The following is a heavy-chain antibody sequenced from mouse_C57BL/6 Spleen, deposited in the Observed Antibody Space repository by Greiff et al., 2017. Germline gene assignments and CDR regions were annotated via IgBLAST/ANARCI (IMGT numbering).Heavy chain of an antibody. D-gene: IGHD1-1*01. CDR1: GYTFTSYW. CDR3: ARRGYYDGVDY. V-gene: IGHV1-64*01. J-gene: IGHJ2*01. Sequence: VLLQQPGAELVKPGASVKLSCKASGYTFTSYWMHWVKQRPGQGLEWIGMIHPNSGSTNYYEKFKSKATLTVDKSTSTAYMQLSSLTSEDSAVYYCARRGYYDGVDYWGQGTTLTVSS. CDR2: IHPNSGST.